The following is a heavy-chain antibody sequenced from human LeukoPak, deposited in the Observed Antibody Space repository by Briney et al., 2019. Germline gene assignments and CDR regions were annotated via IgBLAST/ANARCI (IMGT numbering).Heavy chain of an antibody. CDR2: IRSKAYGGTT. J-gene: IGHJ6*03. V-gene: IGHV3-49*03. CDR1: GFTLGDYA. Sequence: GGSLRLSCTASGFTLGDYAMSWFRQAPGKGLEWVGFIRSKAYGGTTEYGASVKGRFTISRDDSKSIAYLQMNSLKTEDTAVYYCTREGMATISYYYYYMDVWGKGTTVTVSS. D-gene: IGHD5-12*01. CDR3: TREGMATISYYYYYMDV.